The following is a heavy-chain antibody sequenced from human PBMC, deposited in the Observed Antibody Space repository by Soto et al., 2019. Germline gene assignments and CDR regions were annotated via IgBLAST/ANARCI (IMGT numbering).Heavy chain of an antibody. Sequence: WASVKVSCKASGYTFTSYGISWVRQAPGQGLEWMGWISAYNGNTNYAQKLQGRVTMTTDTSTSTAYMELRSLRSDDTAVYYCARDLAAAGPHNWFDPWGQGTLVTVSS. V-gene: IGHV1-18*01. D-gene: IGHD6-13*01. CDR3: ARDLAAAGPHNWFDP. J-gene: IGHJ5*02. CDR1: GYTFTSYG. CDR2: ISAYNGNT.